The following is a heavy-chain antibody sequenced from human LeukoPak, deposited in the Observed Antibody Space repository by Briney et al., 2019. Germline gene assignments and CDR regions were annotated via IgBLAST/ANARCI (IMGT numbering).Heavy chain of an antibody. CDR2: MNPNSGNT. V-gene: IGHV1-8*01. D-gene: IGHD3-3*01. J-gene: IGHJ6*02. CDR3: ARERRSTIFGVVNPDYYGMDV. Sequence: GASVKVSCKASGYTFTSYDINWVRQATGQGLEWMGWMNPNSGNTGYAQKFQGRVTMTRNTSISTAYMELSSLRSEDTAVYYCARERRSTIFGVVNPDYYGMDVWGQGTTVTVSS. CDR1: GYTFTSYD.